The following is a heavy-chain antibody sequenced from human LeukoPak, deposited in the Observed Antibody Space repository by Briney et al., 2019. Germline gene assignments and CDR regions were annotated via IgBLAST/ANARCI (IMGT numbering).Heavy chain of an antibody. CDR1: GYTFTGYY. CDR3: ARDTALGWFDP. CDR2: INPNSCGT. V-gene: IGHV1-2*02. D-gene: IGHD5-18*01. J-gene: IGHJ5*02. Sequence: ASVKVSCKASGYTFTGYYMHWVRQAPGQGLEWMGWINPNSCGTNYAQKFQGRVTMTRDTSISTAYMELSRLRSDDTAVYYCARDTALGWFDPWGQGTLVTVSS.